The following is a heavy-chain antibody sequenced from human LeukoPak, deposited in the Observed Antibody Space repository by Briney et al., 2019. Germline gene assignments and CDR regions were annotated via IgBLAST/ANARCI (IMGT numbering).Heavy chain of an antibody. CDR1: GFTFSSYA. CDR2: ISYDGSNK. J-gene: IGHJ4*02. D-gene: IGHD4-23*01. Sequence: GRSLRLSCAASGFTFSSYAMHWVRQAPGKGLEWVAVISYDGSNKYYADSVKGRFTISRDNSKNTLYLQMNSLRAEDTAVYYCARGPTVVRVDDYWGQGTLVTVSS. V-gene: IGHV3-30*04. CDR3: ARGPTVVRVDDY.